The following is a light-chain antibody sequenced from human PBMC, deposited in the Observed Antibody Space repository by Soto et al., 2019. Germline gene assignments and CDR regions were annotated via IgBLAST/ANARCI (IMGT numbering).Light chain of an antibody. V-gene: IGKV3-15*01. CDR3: QQYNNWWT. Sequence: EIVMTQSPVTLSVSPGERATLSCRASQSVSSSLAWYQQKPGQAPRLLIYGASTRATGIPARFSGSGSGTEFTLTIRSLQSEDFAVYYCQQYNNWWTFGQGTKVDI. CDR2: GAS. J-gene: IGKJ1*01. CDR1: QSVSSS.